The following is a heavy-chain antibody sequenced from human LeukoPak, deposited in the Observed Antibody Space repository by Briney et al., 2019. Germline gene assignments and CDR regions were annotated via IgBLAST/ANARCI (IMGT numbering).Heavy chain of an antibody. J-gene: IGHJ3*02. CDR3: ARDRLAYCGGDCYPDAFDI. D-gene: IGHD2-21*02. CDR2: LHNDAQTS. CDR1: GFTFRGYA. V-gene: IGHV3-23*03. Sequence: GASLRLSCTASGFTFRGYAMIWVRQAPGKGLERVSILHNDAQTSYYADSVKGRFTVSRDNSKNTLYLQMNSLRAEDTAVYYCARDRLAYCGGDCYPDAFDIWGQGTMVTVSS.